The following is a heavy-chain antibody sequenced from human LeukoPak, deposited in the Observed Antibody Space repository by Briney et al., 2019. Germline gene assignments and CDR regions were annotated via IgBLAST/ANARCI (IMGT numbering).Heavy chain of an antibody. Sequence: GESLKISFKGSGYRFTSYWIGWVRQIPGKGLEWMGIIYPGDSDTRYSPSFQGQVTISADKSISTAYLQWSSLKASDTAMYYCARHSQKGDELNYFDYWGQGTLVTVSS. V-gene: IGHV5-51*01. D-gene: IGHD1-1*01. CDR2: IYPGDSDT. CDR1: GYRFTSYW. J-gene: IGHJ4*02. CDR3: ARHSQKGDELNYFDY.